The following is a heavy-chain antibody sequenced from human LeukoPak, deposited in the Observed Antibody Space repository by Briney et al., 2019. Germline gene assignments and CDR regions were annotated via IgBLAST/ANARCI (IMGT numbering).Heavy chain of an antibody. CDR2: IIPIFGTA. Sequence: ASVKASCKASGGTFSSYAISWVRQAPGQGLEWMGGIIPIFGTANYAQKFQGRVTITADESTSTAYMELSSLRSEDTAVYYCARESSGSYSGFDYWGQGTLVTVSS. D-gene: IGHD1-26*01. V-gene: IGHV1-69*13. J-gene: IGHJ4*02. CDR1: GGTFSSYA. CDR3: ARESSGSYSGFDY.